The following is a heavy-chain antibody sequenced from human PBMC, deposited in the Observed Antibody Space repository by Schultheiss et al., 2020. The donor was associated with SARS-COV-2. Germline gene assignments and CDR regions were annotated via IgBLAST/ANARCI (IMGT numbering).Heavy chain of an antibody. V-gene: IGHV4-34*01. D-gene: IGHD1-1*01. CDR1: GFTFSNAW. CDR2: INHSGST. CDR3: ARVVQLGPYYYYYYMDV. Sequence: GSLRLSCAASGFTFSNAWMNWVRQAPGKGLEWIGEINHSGSTNYNPSLKSRVTISVDTSKNQFSLKLSSVTAADTAVYYCARVVQLGPYYYYYYMDVWGKGTTVTVSS. J-gene: IGHJ6*03.